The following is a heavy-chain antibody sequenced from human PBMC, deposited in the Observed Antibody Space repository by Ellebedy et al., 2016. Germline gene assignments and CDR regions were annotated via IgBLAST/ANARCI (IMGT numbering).Heavy chain of an antibody. Sequence: GGSLRLXCAASGFAFNTYWMHWVRQVPGKGLEWVSHINGDGSSTTYADSVKGRFTISRDNAKNTLYLQMNSLRAEDTAVYYCARDPCSSTSCYEYWGQGTLVTVSS. CDR1: GFAFNTYW. J-gene: IGHJ4*02. CDR2: INGDGSST. CDR3: ARDPCSSTSCYEY. D-gene: IGHD2-2*01. V-gene: IGHV3-74*01.